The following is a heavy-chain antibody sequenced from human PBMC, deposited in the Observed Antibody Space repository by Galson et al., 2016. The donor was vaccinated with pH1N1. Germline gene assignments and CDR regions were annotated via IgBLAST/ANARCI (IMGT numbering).Heavy chain of an antibody. V-gene: IGHV3-30*03. D-gene: IGHD6-13*01. CDR3: ATGLLAAAGTFDY. Sequence: SLRLSCAASRFTFSDYYMSWIRQAPGKGLEWVAVISYDGSNKYYADSVKGRFTISRDNSKNTLYLQMNSLRAEDTAVYYCATGLLAAAGTFDYWGQGTLVTVSS. J-gene: IGHJ4*02. CDR2: ISYDGSNK. CDR1: RFTFSDYY.